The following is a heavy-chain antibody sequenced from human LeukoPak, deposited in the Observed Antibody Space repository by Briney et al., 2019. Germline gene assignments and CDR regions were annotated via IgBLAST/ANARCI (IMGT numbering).Heavy chain of an antibody. CDR3: SGGSPPDY. Sequence: SETLSLTCTVSGRSISSYYWSWIRQPPGKGLEWIGYIYYSGSTNYNPSLKSRVTISVDTSKNQFSLRLNSVTAADTAVYYCSGGSPPDYWGQGTLVTVSS. CDR1: GRSISSYY. D-gene: IGHD2-15*01. J-gene: IGHJ4*02. V-gene: IGHV4-59*01. CDR2: IYYSGST.